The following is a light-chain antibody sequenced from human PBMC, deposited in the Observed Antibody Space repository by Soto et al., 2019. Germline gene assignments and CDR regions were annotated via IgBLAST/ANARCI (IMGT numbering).Light chain of an antibody. CDR2: KSS. J-gene: IGKJ1*01. CDR1: QSISSW. V-gene: IGKV1-5*03. CDR3: QQYNSYSPWT. Sequence: DIQMTQSPSTLSASVGDRVTITCRASQSISSWLAWYQQKPGKARKLLIYKSSSLESGVPSRFSGIGSGTEFTLTISSLQPDDFTTYYCQQYNSYSPWTFGQGTKVEIK.